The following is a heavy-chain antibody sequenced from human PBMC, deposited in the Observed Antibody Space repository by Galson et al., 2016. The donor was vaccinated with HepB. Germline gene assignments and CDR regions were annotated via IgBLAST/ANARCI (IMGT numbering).Heavy chain of an antibody. CDR3: ARQGSSAGELYYYYGMDV. V-gene: IGHV5-10-1*01. Sequence: QSGAEVKKPGESLRISCKDSGYSFSTYWIIWVRQVPGKGLEWMGRIDPSDSYTHYSPSFQGHVTISADKSISTAYLQWSSLKASDTGIYYCARQGSSAGELYYYYGMDVWGQGTTVTVSS. D-gene: IGHD2-15*01. CDR1: GYSFSTYW. CDR2: IDPSDSYT. J-gene: IGHJ6*02.